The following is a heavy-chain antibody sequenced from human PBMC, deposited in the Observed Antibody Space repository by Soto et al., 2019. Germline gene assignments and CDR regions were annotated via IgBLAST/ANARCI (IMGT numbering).Heavy chain of an antibody. CDR2: IIPILGIA. CDR3: ASHKDTTHSALFAIYYYYYMYV. J-gene: IGHJ6*03. CDR1: GGTFSSYT. D-gene: IGHD2-15*01. Sequence: QVQLVQSGAEVKKPGSSVKVSCKASGGTFSSYTISWVRQAPGQGLELMGRIIPILGIANYAQKFQCRVTITADKSTSTANMELSSLRSEDTAVYYCASHKDTTHSALFAIYYYYYMYVWGKVTTVTVSS. V-gene: IGHV1-69*02.